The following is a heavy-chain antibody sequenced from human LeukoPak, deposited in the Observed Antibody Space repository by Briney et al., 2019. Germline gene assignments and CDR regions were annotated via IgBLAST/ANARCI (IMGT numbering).Heavy chain of an antibody. D-gene: IGHD1-26*01. J-gene: IGHJ4*02. CDR2: INAGNGNT. CDR3: AREKPSIVGATTLDY. CDR1: GYTFTSYA. Sequence: ASVKVSCKASGYTFTSYAMHWVRQAPGQRLEWMGWINAGNGNTKYSQKFQGRVTITRDTSASTAYMELSSLRSEDTAVYYCAREKPSIVGATTLDYWGQGTLVTVSS. V-gene: IGHV1-3*01.